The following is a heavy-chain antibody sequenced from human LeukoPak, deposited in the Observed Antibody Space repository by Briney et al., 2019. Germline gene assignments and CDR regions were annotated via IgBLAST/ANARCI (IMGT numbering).Heavy chain of an antibody. D-gene: IGHD3-22*01. J-gene: IGHJ3*02. CDR1: RFTFTSSA. CDR2: IVVGSGNT. CDR3: AAAGYYDSSGYQDNDAFDI. V-gene: IGHV1-58*02. Sequence: GTSVKVSCKASRFTFTSSAMQWVRQARGQRLEWIGWIVVGSGNTNYAQKFQERVTITRDMSTSTAYMELSSLRSEDTAVYYCAAAGYYDSSGYQDNDAFDIWGQGTMVTVSS.